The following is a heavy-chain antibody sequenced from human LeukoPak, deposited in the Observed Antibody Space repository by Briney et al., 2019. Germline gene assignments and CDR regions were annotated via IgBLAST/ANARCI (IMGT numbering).Heavy chain of an antibody. CDR1: GFTVSSNY. CDR2: IYSGGST. J-gene: IGHJ6*02. D-gene: IGHD3-3*01. V-gene: IGHV3-53*01. CDR3: ARDGVTIFGVVRNYGMDV. Sequence: GGSLRLSCAASGFTVSSNYMSWVRQAPGKGLEWVSVIYSGGSTYYADSVKGRFTISGDNSKNTLYLQMNSLRAEDTAVYYCARDGVTIFGVVRNYGMDVWGQGTTVTVSS.